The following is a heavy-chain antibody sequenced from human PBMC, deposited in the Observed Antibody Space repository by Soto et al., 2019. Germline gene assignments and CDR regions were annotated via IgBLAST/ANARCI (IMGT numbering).Heavy chain of an antibody. CDR2: INPSGGST. Sequence: QVQLVQSGAEVKKPGASVKVSCKASGYTFTSYYMHWVRQAPGQGLEWMGIINPSGGSTSYAQKFQGRVTMTRDTSTSTVYMELSSLRSEDTAVYYCASLYGEHPFDYWGQGTLVTVSS. CDR1: GYTFTSYY. J-gene: IGHJ4*02. D-gene: IGHD4-17*01. V-gene: IGHV1-46*03. CDR3: ASLYGEHPFDY.